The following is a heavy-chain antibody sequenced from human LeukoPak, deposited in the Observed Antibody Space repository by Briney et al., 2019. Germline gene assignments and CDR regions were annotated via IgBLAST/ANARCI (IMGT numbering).Heavy chain of an antibody. J-gene: IGHJ3*02. CDR2: INPNSGGT. CDR3: AREYRGYSYGFAGDLSERWAFDI. D-gene: IGHD5-18*01. Sequence: ASVKVSCRASGYTFTGYYMHWVRQAPGQGLEWMGRINPNSGGTNYAQKLQGRVTMTRDTSTSTAYMELSSLRSEDTAVYYCAREYRGYSYGFAGDLSERWAFDIWGQGTMVTVSS. CDR1: GYTFTGYY. V-gene: IGHV1-2*06.